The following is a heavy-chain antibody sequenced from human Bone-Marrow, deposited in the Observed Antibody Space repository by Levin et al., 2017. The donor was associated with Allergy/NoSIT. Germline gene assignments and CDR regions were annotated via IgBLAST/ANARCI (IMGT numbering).Heavy chain of an antibody. D-gene: IGHD3-22*01. J-gene: IGHJ6*02. Sequence: GGSLRLSCAASGFTFSSYCMYWVRQAPGKGLEWVAVISFDVSNNHYAASVKGRFTISRDNSKNTLYLQMHSLTPEDTAVYYCAKGKQFNYYNGMDVWGQGTTVTVSS. CDR2: ISFDVSNN. CDR1: GFTFSSYC. CDR3: AKGKQFNYYNGMDV. V-gene: IGHV3-30*18.